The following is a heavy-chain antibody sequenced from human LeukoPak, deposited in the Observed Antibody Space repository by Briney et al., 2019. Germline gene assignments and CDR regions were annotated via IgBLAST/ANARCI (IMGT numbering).Heavy chain of an antibody. CDR3: ARGRRGYYYDSSGYRSRAPFDY. D-gene: IGHD3-22*01. V-gene: IGHV4-34*01. J-gene: IGHJ4*02. Sequence: SWIRQPPGKGLEWIGEINHSGSTNYNPSLKSRVTISVDTSKNQFSLKLSSVTAADTAVYYCARGRRGYYYDSSGYRSRAPFDYWGQGTLVTVSS. CDR2: INHSGST.